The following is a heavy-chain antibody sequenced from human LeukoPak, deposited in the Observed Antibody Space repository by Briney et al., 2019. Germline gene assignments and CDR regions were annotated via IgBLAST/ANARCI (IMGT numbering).Heavy chain of an antibody. V-gene: IGHV3-15*01. D-gene: IGHD2-2*01. J-gene: IGHJ4*02. CDR3: TTDPFQNIVVVPAAIIKMDY. CDR1: GFTFSIYS. CDR2: IKSKTDGGT. Sequence: KPGGSLRLSCTASGFTFSIYSMDWVRQAPGKGLEWVGRIKSKTDGGTDYAAPVKGRFTISRDDSKNTLYLQMNSLKTEDTAVYYCTTDPFQNIVVVPAAIIKMDYWGQGTLVTVAS.